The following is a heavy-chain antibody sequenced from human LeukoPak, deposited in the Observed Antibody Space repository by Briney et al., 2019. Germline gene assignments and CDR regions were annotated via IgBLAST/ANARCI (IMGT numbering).Heavy chain of an antibody. D-gene: IGHD6-19*01. CDR2: INHSGST. Sequence: SETLSLTCAVYGGSFSGYYWSWIRQPPGKGLEWIGEINHSGSTNYNPSLKSRVTISVDTSKNQFSLKLSSVTAADTAVYYCARGGRYSSGWRREYYFDYWGQGTLVTVSS. V-gene: IGHV4-34*01. CDR3: ARGGRYSSGWRREYYFDY. CDR1: GGSFSGYY. J-gene: IGHJ4*02.